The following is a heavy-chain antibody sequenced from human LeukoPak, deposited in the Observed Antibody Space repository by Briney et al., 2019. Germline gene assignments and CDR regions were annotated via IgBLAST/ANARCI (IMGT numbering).Heavy chain of an antibody. CDR2: INPNSGGT. Sequence: ASAKVFCKASGYTFTGYHMHWVRQDPGQGPEGMGWINPNSGGTNYAQKFQSRVTMTRDTSISTAYMELSRLRSDDTAVYYCARGLMGELAFDYWGQGTLVTVSS. CDR1: GYTFTGYH. CDR3: ARGLMGELAFDY. D-gene: IGHD3-16*01. J-gene: IGHJ4*02. V-gene: IGHV1-2*02.